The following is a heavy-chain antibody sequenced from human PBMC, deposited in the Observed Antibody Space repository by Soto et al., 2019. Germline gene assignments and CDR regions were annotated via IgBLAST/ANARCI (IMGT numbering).Heavy chain of an antibody. CDR3: TRGPRPISTGTGAY. D-gene: IGHD3-10*01. CDR1: GFIFSKYG. Sequence: QVQLVESGGGVVQPGRSLRLSCAASGFIFSKYGMHWVRQAPGKGLEWVAVISYDGSNKYYAESVKGRFIISRDNVNDTLYLQMNNLRAEDSGLYYCTRGPRPISTGTGAYWGQGTQVTVSS. CDR2: ISYDGSNK. V-gene: IGHV3-30*03. J-gene: IGHJ4*02.